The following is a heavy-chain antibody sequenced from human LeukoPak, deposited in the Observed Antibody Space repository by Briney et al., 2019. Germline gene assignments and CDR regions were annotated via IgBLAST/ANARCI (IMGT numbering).Heavy chain of an antibody. CDR2: INSDGSST. J-gene: IGHJ4*02. Sequence: GGSLRLSCAASGFTLSSYWMHWVRQAPGKGLVWVSRINSDGSSTSYADSVKGRFTISRDNAKNTLYLQLNSLRAEDTAVYYCARDGDTNYFDYWGQGTLVTVSS. CDR1: GFTLSSYW. CDR3: ARDGDTNYFDY. V-gene: IGHV3-74*01. D-gene: IGHD5-18*01.